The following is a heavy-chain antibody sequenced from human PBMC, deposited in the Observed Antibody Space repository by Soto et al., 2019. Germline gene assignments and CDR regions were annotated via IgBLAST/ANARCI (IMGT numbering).Heavy chain of an antibody. J-gene: IGHJ5*02. CDR2: MFYTGRA. CDR1: GASMENHY. CDR3: ARGDYDTTGRPLDP. D-gene: IGHD3-9*01. V-gene: IGHV4-59*11. Sequence: PSEPLSLTCTVSGASMENHYGSWIRQPPGKGLEYIGYMFYTGRADYNASFTSRVTMSVDTSNNQFSLKLRSVTAADTAVYYCARGDYDTTGRPLDPWGQGTRVTVAS.